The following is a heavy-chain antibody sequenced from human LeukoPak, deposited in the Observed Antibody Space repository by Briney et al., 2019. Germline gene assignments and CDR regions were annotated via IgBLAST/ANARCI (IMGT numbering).Heavy chain of an antibody. D-gene: IGHD5-24*01. CDR1: GYTFTSCY. CDR3: ARGPRDMATINY. CDR2: INPSGGST. Sequence: ASVKVSCNASGYTFTSCYMHWVRQAPGQGLEWMGIINPSGGSTSYAQKFQGRVTMTRDTSTSTVYMELSSLRSEDTAVYYCARGPRDMATINYWGQGTLVTVSS. V-gene: IGHV1-46*01. J-gene: IGHJ4*02.